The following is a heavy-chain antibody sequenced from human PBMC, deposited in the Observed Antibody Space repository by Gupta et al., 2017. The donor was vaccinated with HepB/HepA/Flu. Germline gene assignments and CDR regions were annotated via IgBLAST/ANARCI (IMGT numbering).Heavy chain of an antibody. V-gene: IGHV1-69*01. CDR3: ARGDYSNYGRGTSARYYYYYYYMDV. CDR1: GGTFSSYA. CDR2: IIPIFGTA. D-gene: IGHD4-11*01. Sequence: QVQLVQSGAEVKKPGSSVKVSCKASGGTFSSYAISWVRPAPGPGLEWMGGIIPIFGTANYAQKFQGRVTITADESTSTAYMELSSLRSEDTAVYYCARGDYSNYGRGTSARYYYYYYYMDVWGKGTTVTVSS. J-gene: IGHJ6*03.